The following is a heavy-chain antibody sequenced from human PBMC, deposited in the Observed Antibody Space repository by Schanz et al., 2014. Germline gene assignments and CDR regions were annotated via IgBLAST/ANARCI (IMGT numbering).Heavy chain of an antibody. Sequence: QVQLVQSGAEVKKPESSVNVSCKASGGTFSSYTISWVRQAPGQGLEWMGWISPYNGNTNYAQKLQGRVTMTADTSTSTAYMDLSSLRTGDTAVDDGARDQSPYANTSDVRYFDYWGQGSLVTVSS. CDR3: ARDQSPYANTSDVRYFDY. CDR1: GGTFSSYT. CDR2: ISPYNGNT. D-gene: IGHD2-2*01. V-gene: IGHV1-18*01. J-gene: IGHJ4*02.